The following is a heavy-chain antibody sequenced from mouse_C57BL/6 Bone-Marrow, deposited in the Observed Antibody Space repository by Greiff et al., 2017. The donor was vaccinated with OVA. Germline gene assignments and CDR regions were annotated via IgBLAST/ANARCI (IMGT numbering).Heavy chain of an antibody. CDR3: AGEAPFAY. CDR1: GFTFSDYG. Sequence: EVQLVESGGGLVKPGGSLKLSCAASGFTFSDYGMHWVRQAPEKGLEWVAYISSGSSTIYYADTVKGRFTITRDNAKNTLFMQMNSLRYEDATMNYYAGEAPFAYWGQGTPLTVSS. V-gene: IGHV5-17*01. J-gene: IGHJ2*01. CDR2: ISSGSSTI.